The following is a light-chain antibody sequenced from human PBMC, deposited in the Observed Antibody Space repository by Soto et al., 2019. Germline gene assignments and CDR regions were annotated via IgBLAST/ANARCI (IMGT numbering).Light chain of an antibody. CDR2: KDS. V-gene: IGLV3-27*01. CDR3: YSAAGV. CDR1: VLAKKY. Sequence: SYELTQPSSVSVSPGQTARITCSGDVLAKKYARWFQQKPGQAPVLVIYKDSERPSGIPERFSGSSSGTTVTLTISGAQVEDEADYYCYSAAGVFGGGTKVTVL. J-gene: IGLJ2*01.